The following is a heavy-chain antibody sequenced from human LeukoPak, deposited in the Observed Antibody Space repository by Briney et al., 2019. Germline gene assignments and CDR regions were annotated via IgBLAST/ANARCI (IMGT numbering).Heavy chain of an antibody. D-gene: IGHD2-2*01. CDR2: IHSSGTT. V-gene: IGHV4-4*09. CDR1: GGSFSGYY. J-gene: IGHJ3*02. Sequence: SETLSLTCTVSGGSFSGYYWSWIWKPPGKGLEWIGDIHSSGTTNYNPSLKSRVTIPVDTSKNQFSLRLGPVTAADTAVYYCARRSRTSWAFDIWGQGTMVTVSS. CDR3: ARRSRTSWAFDI.